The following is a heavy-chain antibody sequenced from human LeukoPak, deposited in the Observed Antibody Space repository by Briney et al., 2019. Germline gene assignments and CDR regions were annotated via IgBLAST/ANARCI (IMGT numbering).Heavy chain of an antibody. J-gene: IGHJ4*02. Sequence: GESLKISCKASGYSLTSYCIGWVRQMPGNGLEWMGIIYPPDSKTTYSPSFQGQFSISADMSISTSYLQWNSLQASDTAIYYCARVVSLYASGTYTPNYFNYWGQGTLVTVSS. CDR3: ARVVSLYASGTYTPNYFNY. CDR1: GYSLTSYC. D-gene: IGHD3-10*01. V-gene: IGHV5-51*01. CDR2: IYPPDSKT.